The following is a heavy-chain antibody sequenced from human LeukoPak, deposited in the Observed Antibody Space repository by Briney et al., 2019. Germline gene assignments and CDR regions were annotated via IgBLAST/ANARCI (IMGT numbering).Heavy chain of an antibody. Sequence: PSETLSLTCTVSGGSISPYYWTWIRQSPGKALEWIGYIYYSGRTSYNPSLKSRVTMSVDTSKNQFSLQLSSVTAADTAVYYCARDGNPWNLDVWGRGPLVTASS. D-gene: IGHD1-26*01. CDR1: GGSISPYY. CDR2: IYYSGRT. CDR3: ARDGNPWNLDV. V-gene: IGHV4-59*01. J-gene: IGHJ2*01.